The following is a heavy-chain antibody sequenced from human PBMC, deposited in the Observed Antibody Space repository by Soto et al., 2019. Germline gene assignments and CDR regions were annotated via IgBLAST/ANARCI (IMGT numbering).Heavy chain of an antibody. Sequence: QLQLQESGPGLVKPSETLSLTCTVSGGSISSSSYYWGWIRQPPGKGLEWIGSIYYSGSTYYNPSLKSRVTISVDTSKNQFSLKLSSVTAADTAVYYCARLGDGGDCFHFDYWGQGTLVTVSS. V-gene: IGHV4-39*01. CDR2: IYYSGST. CDR1: GGSISSSSYY. J-gene: IGHJ4*02. D-gene: IGHD2-21*02. CDR3: ARLGDGGDCFHFDY.